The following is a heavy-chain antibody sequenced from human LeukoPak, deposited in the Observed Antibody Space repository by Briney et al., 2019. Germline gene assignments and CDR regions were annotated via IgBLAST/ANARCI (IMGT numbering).Heavy chain of an antibody. Sequence: SETLSLTCAVYGGSFSRYYWSWIRQPPGKGLEWIGEINHSGSTNYNPSLKSRVTISVDTSKNQFSLKLSSVTAADTAVYYCASGILTGGDYWGQGTLVTVSS. CDR1: GGSFSRYY. CDR2: INHSGST. D-gene: IGHD3-9*01. CDR3: ASGILTGGDY. J-gene: IGHJ4*02. V-gene: IGHV4-34*01.